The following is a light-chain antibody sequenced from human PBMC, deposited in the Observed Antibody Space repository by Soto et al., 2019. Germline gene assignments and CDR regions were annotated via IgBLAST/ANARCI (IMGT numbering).Light chain of an antibody. V-gene: IGLV2-23*02. CDR1: RTDVGSYDL. CDR2: EVT. CDR3: CSYAGTSSFVL. J-gene: IGLJ2*01. Sequence: QSALTQPASGSGYPGQSITISCTGTRTDVGSYDLVSWYQQLPGKVPKLVIYEVTKRPSGVSNRFSGSKSGNTASLTISGLQAEDEADYYCCSYAGTSSFVLFGGGTKLTVL.